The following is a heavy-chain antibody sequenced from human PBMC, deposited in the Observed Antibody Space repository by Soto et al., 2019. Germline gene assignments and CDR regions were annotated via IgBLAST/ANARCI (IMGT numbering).Heavy chain of an antibody. Sequence: QVQLQESGPGLVKPSQTLSLTCTVSGGSISSDRYFWSWVRQHPGKGLEWIAYILNSGSTYFNPSLKSRVTFSVDTPKSQFSLNLTSVTAADTAVYYCARGHTTFGFYHYGFDVWGQGTTVIVSS. J-gene: IGHJ6*02. D-gene: IGHD3-10*01. CDR1: GGSISSDRYF. CDR2: ILNSGST. V-gene: IGHV4-31*03. CDR3: ARGHTTFGFYHYGFDV.